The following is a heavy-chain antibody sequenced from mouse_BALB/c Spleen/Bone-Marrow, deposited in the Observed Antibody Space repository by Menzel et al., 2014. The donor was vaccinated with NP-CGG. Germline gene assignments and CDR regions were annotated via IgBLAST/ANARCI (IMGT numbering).Heavy chain of an antibody. CDR2: ISYSGST. Sequence: EVKLVESGPGLVKPSQSLSLTCTVTGYSITSDYAWHWIRQFPGNKLEWMGYISYSGSTSYNPSLKNRISITRDTSKNQFFLQLNSVTTEDTATYYCAYYRYDYYAMDYWGPGTSVTVSS. J-gene: IGHJ4*01. V-gene: IGHV3-2*02. D-gene: IGHD2-14*01. CDR1: GYSITSDYA. CDR3: AYYRYDYYAMDY.